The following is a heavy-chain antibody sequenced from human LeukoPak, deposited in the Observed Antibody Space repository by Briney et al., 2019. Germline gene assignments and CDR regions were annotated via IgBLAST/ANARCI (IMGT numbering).Heavy chain of an antibody. CDR2: IRSDGGNK. D-gene: IGHD1-26*01. CDR1: GFTFSTYA. V-gene: IGHV3-30*02. Sequence: GGSLRLSCAASGFTFSTYAMHWVRQAPGKGLEWMAPIRSDGGNKYYTDSVKGRFTISRDNSKNTLYLQMNGLRVEDTAVYYCAKGLHSGSYLDALDIWGQGTMVTVFS. J-gene: IGHJ3*02. CDR3: AKGLHSGSYLDALDI.